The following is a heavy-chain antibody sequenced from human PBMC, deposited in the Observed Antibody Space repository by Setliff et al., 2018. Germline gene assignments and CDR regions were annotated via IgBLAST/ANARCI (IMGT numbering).Heavy chain of an antibody. CDR2: ITPIFETA. CDR3: LRDRPYSNSPEDAFDV. CDR1: GYTFTDFG. Sequence: SVKVSCKASGYTFTDFGINWVRQAPGPGLEWVGGITPIFETAHYAQKFQDRVTITADKSTSTAYMELRSLRSDDTAVYYCLRDRPYSNSPEDAFDVWGQGTTVTVSS. V-gene: IGHV1-69*06. J-gene: IGHJ3*01. D-gene: IGHD6-6*01.